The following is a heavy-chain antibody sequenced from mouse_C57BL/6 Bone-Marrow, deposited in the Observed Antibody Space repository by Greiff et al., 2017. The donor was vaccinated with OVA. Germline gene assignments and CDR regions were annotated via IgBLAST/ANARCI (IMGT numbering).Heavy chain of an antibody. J-gene: IGHJ3*01. CDR2: IYPRSGNT. D-gene: IGHD1-1*01. CDR3: ATPSPYYGSSYVWFAY. Sequence: VQGVESGAELARPGASVKLSCKASGYTFTSYGISWVKQRTGQGLEWIGEIYPRSGNTYYNEKFKGKATLTADKSSSTAYMELRSLTSEDSAVYFCATPSPYYGSSYVWFAYWGQGTLVTVSA. V-gene: IGHV1-81*01. CDR1: GYTFTSYG.